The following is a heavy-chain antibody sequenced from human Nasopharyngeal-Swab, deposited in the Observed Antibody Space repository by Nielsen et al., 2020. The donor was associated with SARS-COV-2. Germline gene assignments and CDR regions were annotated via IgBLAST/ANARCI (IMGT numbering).Heavy chain of an antibody. J-gene: IGHJ5*02. CDR1: GFTFSSYA. CDR2: ISYDGSNK. D-gene: IGHD4-23*01. Sequence: SCAASGFTFSSYAMHWVRQAPGKGLEWVAVISYDGSNKYYADSVKGRFTISRDNSKNTLYLQMNSLRAEDTAVYYCARDVGGWFDPWGQGTLVTVSS. V-gene: IGHV3-30*04. CDR3: ARDVGGWFDP.